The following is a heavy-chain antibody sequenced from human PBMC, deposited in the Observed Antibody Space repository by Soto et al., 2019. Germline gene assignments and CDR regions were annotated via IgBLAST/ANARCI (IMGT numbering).Heavy chain of an antibody. J-gene: IGHJ6*02. CDR3: ARGEREDIAVVIGARPGEYGVDV. CDR2: ISYDGSNK. V-gene: IGHV3-30-3*01. D-gene: IGHD2-15*01. Sequence: QVQLVESGGGVVQPGRSLRLSCAASGFTFRIYAMHWVRQAPGKGLECVAVISYDGSNKFYRDSVKGRFTISRDNSKNTQYLQITSLRYEDTAVYYCARGEREDIAVVIGARPGEYGVDVWGQGTTVTVSS. CDR1: GFTFRIYA.